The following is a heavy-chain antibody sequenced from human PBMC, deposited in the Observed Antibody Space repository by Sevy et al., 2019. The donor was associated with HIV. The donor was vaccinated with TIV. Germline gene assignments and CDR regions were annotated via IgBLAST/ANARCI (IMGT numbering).Heavy chain of an antibody. D-gene: IGHD2-21*01. CDR2: IYYSGST. J-gene: IGHJ4*02. CDR1: GGSISSYY. Sequence: SETLSLTCTVSGGSISSYYWSWIRQPPGKGLEWIGYIYYSGSTNYNPSLKSRVTISVDTSKNQFSLKLSSVTAADTAVYYCAGGSRAYCGGDCYGSLAKALTIDYWGQGTLVTVSS. V-gene: IGHV4-59*01. CDR3: AGGSRAYCGGDCYGSLAKALTIDY.